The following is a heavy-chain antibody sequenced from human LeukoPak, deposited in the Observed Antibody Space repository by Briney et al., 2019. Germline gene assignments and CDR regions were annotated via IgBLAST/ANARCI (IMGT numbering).Heavy chain of an antibody. V-gene: IGHV3-30-3*01. D-gene: IGHD1-26*01. J-gene: IGHJ4*02. Sequence: QAGGSLRLSCAASGFTFSSYAMHWVRQAPGKGLEWVAVISYDGSNKYYADSVKGRFTISRDNSKNTLYLQMNSLRAEDTAVYYWARDQGGGGARKELLYGGQGTLVTVSS. CDR1: GFTFSSYA. CDR3: ARDQGGGGARKELLY. CDR2: ISYDGSNK.